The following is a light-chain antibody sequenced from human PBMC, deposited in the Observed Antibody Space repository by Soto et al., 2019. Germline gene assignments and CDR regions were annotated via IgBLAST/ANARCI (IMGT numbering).Light chain of an antibody. V-gene: IGKV3-15*01. Sequence: EIVMTQSPATLSVSPGERATLSCRASQSVGSNLAWYQQKPGQAPRLLIYGASTRATDIPARFSGSGSGTEFTLTISSLQSEDLAVYYCQQYSNWPQTFGQGTKLEIK. J-gene: IGKJ2*01. CDR1: QSVGSN. CDR2: GAS. CDR3: QQYSNWPQT.